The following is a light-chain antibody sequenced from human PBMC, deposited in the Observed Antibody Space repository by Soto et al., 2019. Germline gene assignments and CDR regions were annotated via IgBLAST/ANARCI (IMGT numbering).Light chain of an antibody. CDR2: YDD. J-gene: IGLJ2*01. CDR3: AAWDDSLNGVV. Sequence: QSVLTQPPSVSEAPRQRVTISCSGSSSNIGNNAVNWYQQLPGKAPKLLIYYDDLLPSGVSDRFSGSKSGTSASLAISGLQSQYDADYYCAAWDDSLNGVVFGGGTKLTVL. V-gene: IGLV1-36*01. CDR1: SSNIGNNA.